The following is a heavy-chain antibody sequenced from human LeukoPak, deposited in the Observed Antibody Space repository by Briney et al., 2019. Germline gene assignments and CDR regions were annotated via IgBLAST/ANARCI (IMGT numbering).Heavy chain of an antibody. CDR3: AKARGATVNDPVDT. CDR1: GFTFSFYA. J-gene: IGHJ5*02. CDR2: FGGAGRAST. Sequence: PGGSLRLSCAASGFTFSFYAMTWVRQAPGKGLEWVSSFGGAGRASTWHSDSVKGRLTISRDDPKNPLYLQLSSLRAEDTAVYHCAKARGATVNDPVDTWGQGTLVTVSS. D-gene: IGHD1-1*01. V-gene: IGHV3-23*01.